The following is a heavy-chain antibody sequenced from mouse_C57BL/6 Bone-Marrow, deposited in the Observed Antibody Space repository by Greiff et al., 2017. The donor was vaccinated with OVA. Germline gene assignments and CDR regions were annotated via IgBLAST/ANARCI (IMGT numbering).Heavy chain of an antibody. CDR3: ARRSNYYGSSYWYFDV. CDR2: IYPGSGNT. D-gene: IGHD1-1*01. Sequence: QVQLKQSGPELVKPGASVKISCKASGYSFTSYYIHWVKQRPGQGLEWIGWIYPGSGNTKYNEKFKGKATLTADTSSSTAYMQLSSLTSEDSAVYFCARRSNYYGSSYWYFDVWGTGTTVTVSS. V-gene: IGHV1-66*01. J-gene: IGHJ1*03. CDR1: GYSFTSYY.